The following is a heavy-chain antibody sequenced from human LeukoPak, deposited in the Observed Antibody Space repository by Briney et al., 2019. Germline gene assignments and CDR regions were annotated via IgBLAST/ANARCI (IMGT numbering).Heavy chain of an antibody. CDR1: GYSSTSYW. CDR2: IYPGDSDT. Sequence: GESLKISCKGSGYSSTSYWIGWVRQMPGKGLEWMGIIYPGDSDTRYSPSFQGQVTISADKSISTAYLQWSSLKASDPAMYYCARLLMIQLNWFDPWGQGTLVTVSS. V-gene: IGHV5-51*01. CDR3: ARLLMIQLNWFDP. D-gene: IGHD5-24*01. J-gene: IGHJ5*02.